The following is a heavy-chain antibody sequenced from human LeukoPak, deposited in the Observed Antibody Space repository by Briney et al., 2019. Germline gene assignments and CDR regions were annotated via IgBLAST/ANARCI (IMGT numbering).Heavy chain of an antibody. V-gene: IGHV1-69*05. CDR1: GGTFSSYA. D-gene: IGHD3-22*01. J-gene: IGHJ4*02. CDR3: ARDLRVYDSSGYCFDY. Sequence: WASVKVSCKASGGTFSSYAISWVRQAPGQGLEWMGWIIPIFGTANYAQKLQGRVAMTTDTSTSTAYMELRSLRSDDTAVYYCARDLRVYDSSGYCFDYWRQGTLVSVSS. CDR2: IIPIFGTA.